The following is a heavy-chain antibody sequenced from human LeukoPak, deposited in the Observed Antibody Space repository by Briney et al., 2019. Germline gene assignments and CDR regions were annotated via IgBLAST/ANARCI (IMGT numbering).Heavy chain of an antibody. V-gene: IGHV4-59*08. CDR1: GDSMTNYY. CDR3: ASSYGSQSYPKLIVTAVDN. CDR2: ISYSGST. D-gene: IGHD3-10*01. J-gene: IGHJ4*02. Sequence: SETLSLACTVSGDSMTNYYWSWIRQPPGMGLEWIGYISYSGSTNYNPSLKSRVTISIDTSKNQFSLKLSSVTAADTAVYYCASSYGSQSYPKLIVTAVDNWGQGTLVTVSS.